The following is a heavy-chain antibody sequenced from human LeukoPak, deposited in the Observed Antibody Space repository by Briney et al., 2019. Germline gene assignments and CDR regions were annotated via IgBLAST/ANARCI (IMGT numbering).Heavy chain of an antibody. J-gene: IGHJ3*01. CDR1: GYSISSGYY. CDR3: ARYYYYDSSGIPK. Sequence: SETLSLTCTVSGYSISSGYYWGWIRQPPGKGLEWIGSIYHSGSTYYNPSLKSRVTISVDTSKNQFSLKLSSVTAADTAVYYCARYYYYDSSGIPKWGQGTMVTVSS. CDR2: IYHSGST. D-gene: IGHD3-22*01. V-gene: IGHV4-38-2*02.